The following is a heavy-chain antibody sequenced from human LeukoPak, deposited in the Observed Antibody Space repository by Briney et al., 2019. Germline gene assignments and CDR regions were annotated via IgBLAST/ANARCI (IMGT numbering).Heavy chain of an antibody. Sequence: GGSLRLSCAASGFTFSSSWMSWVRQAPGKGREWVANIKQDVSEKYYGGSVKGRFTISRDNAKNSLYLQMDSLRAEDTAVYCCSRDGPYSTSSTHPPWGQGTLVTVSS. CDR3: SRDGPYSTSSTHPP. CDR2: IKQDVSEK. CDR1: GFTFSSSW. J-gene: IGHJ5*02. D-gene: IGHD6-6*01. V-gene: IGHV3-7*03.